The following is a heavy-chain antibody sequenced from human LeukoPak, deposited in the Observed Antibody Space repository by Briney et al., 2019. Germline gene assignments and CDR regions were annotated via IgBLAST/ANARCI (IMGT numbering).Heavy chain of an antibody. CDR2: IRSKANSYAT. D-gene: IGHD3-22*01. V-gene: IGHV3-73*01. Sequence: GGSLRLSCAASGFTFSGSAMHWVRQASGKGLEWVGRIRSKANSYATAYAASVKGRFTISRDDSKNTAYLQMNSLKTEGTAVYYCTRQIEDYYYYYMDVWGKGTTVTVSS. CDR1: GFTFSGSA. CDR3: TRQIEDYYYYYMDV. J-gene: IGHJ6*03.